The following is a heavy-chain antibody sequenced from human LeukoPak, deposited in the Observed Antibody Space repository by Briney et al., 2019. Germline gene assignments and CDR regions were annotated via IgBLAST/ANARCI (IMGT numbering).Heavy chain of an antibody. V-gene: IGHV1-2*06. CDR3: ARVARRYYDSSGPDAFDI. CDR1: GYTFTGYY. J-gene: IGHJ3*02. D-gene: IGHD3-22*01. Sequence: ASVKVSCKASGYTFTGYYMHWVRQAPGQGLEWMGRINPNSGGTNYAQKFQGRVTMTRDTSISTAYMELSSLRSEDTAVYYCARVARRYYDSSGPDAFDIWGQGTMVTVSS. CDR2: INPNSGGT.